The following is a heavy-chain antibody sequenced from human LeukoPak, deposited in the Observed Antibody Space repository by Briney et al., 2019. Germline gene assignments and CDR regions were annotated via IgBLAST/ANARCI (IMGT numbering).Heavy chain of an antibody. CDR1: GYSISSGYY. Sequence: SETLSLTYTVSGYSISSGYYWGWIRQPPGKGLEWIGSIYHSGSTYYNPSLKSRVTISVDTSKNQFSLRLSSVTAADTAVYYCARVRGYSGYDRGLYYMDVWGKGTTVTVSS. CDR2: IYHSGST. V-gene: IGHV4-38-2*02. CDR3: ARVRGYSGYDRGLYYMDV. D-gene: IGHD5-12*01. J-gene: IGHJ6*03.